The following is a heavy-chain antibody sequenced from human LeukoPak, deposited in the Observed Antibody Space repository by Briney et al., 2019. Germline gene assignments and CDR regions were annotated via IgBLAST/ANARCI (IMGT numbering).Heavy chain of an antibody. CDR1: GFTFTDYS. Sequence: PGGSLRLSCAAAGFTFTDYSMNWVRQAPGKGLEWVSSISSDSGHIYYADSVKGRFTISRDNAENSLYLQINSLRAEDTAVYYCATDNSPWGQGTLVTVSS. CDR3: ATDNSP. J-gene: IGHJ5*02. CDR2: ISSDSGHI. V-gene: IGHV3-21*01. D-gene: IGHD1-1*01.